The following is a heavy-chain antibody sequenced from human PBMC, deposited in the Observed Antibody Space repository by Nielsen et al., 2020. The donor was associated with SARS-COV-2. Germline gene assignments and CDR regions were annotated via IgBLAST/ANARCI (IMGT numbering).Heavy chain of an antibody. D-gene: IGHD1-7*01. CDR1: GFTFTSYS. Sequence: GGSLRLSCAASGFTFTSYSMNWVRQAPGQGLEWVSYISSSSSTIYYADSVKGRFTISRDNAKNSLYLQMNSLRAEDTAVYYCARDPQLRYYYYYMDVWGKGTTVTVSS. CDR3: ARDPQLRYYYYYMDV. J-gene: IGHJ6*03. V-gene: IGHV3-48*04. CDR2: ISSSSSTI.